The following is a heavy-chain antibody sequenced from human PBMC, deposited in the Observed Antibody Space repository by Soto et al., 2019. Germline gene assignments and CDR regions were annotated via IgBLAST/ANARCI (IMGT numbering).Heavy chain of an antibody. Sequence: QVQLVQSGAEEKKPGASVKVSCKASGYTFTSYAMHWVRQAPGQRLEWMGWINAGNGNTKYSQKFQGRVTITRDTSASTAYMELRSLRSEDTAVSYCASDSSYYGMDVWGQGTTVTVSS. V-gene: IGHV1-3*05. CDR1: GYTFTSYA. CDR2: INAGNGNT. J-gene: IGHJ6*02. CDR3: ASDSSYYGMDV.